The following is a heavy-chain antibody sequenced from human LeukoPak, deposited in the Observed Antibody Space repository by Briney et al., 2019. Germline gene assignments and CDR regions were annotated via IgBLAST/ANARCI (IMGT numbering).Heavy chain of an antibody. J-gene: IGHJ3*02. Sequence: GGSLRLSCAASGFTFSTYAMSWVRQAPGKGLEWVSYITNSGSTIYYADSVKGRFTISRDNAKNSLYLQMNSLRAEDTAVYYCARRNYRDNAFDIWGQGTMVTVSS. D-gene: IGHD4-11*01. CDR1: GFTFSTYA. CDR3: ARRNYRDNAFDI. V-gene: IGHV3-48*03. CDR2: ITNSGSTI.